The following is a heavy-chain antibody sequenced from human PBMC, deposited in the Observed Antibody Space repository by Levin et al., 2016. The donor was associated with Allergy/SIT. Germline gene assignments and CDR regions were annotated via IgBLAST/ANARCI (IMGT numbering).Heavy chain of an antibody. CDR3: AKPTTTNPTC. CDR2: ISGSGGST. V-gene: IGHV3-23*01. Sequence: VRQAPGKGLEWVSAISGSGGSTYYADSVKGRFTISRDNSKNTLYLQMNSLRAEDTAVYYCAKPTTTNPTCWGQGTLVTVSS. D-gene: IGHD1-1*01. J-gene: IGHJ4*02.